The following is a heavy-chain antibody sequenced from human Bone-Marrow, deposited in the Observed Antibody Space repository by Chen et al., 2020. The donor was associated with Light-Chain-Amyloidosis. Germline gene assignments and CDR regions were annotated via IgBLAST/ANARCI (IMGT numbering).Heavy chain of an antibody. CDR1: GFRFSDHY. CDR3: ARGHYGSGSYYADAFDT. J-gene: IGHJ3*02. CDR2: ISYGGGAT. Sequence: QEQMVESGGGLVKPGGSLRLSCAASGFRFSDHYMTWIRQVPGKGLECVSHISYGGGATYYADSVKGRFTISRDDATNSLFLQMNSLRVEDTAVYYCARGHYGSGSYYADAFDTWGQGTMVTVS. V-gene: IGHV3-11*04. D-gene: IGHD3-10*01.